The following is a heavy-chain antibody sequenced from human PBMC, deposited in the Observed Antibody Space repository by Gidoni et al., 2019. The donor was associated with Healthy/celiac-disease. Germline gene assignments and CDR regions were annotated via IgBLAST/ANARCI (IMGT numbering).Heavy chain of an antibody. J-gene: IGHJ4*02. CDR2: ISYDGSNK. CDR1: GFPFSSYA. D-gene: IGHD3-22*01. V-gene: IGHV3-30-3*01. CDR3: ARDSDYYDSSGPGD. Sequence: QVQLVESGGGGVQPGRSRCISCSASGFPFSSYAMPWVRPAPGKGLEWVAVISYDGSNKYYADSVKGRFTISRDNSKNTLYLQMNSLRAEDTAVYYWARDSDYYDSSGPGDWGQGTLVTVSS.